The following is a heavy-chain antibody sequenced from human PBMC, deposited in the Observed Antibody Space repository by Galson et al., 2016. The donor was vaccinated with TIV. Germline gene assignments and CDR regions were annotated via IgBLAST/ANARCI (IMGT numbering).Heavy chain of an antibody. CDR3: AHRRPLTYYFDF. D-gene: IGHD2-21*01. V-gene: IGHV2-5*02. J-gene: IGHJ4*02. CDR1: GFSLSSNGVG. CDR2: IYWDDEK. Sequence: VKPTQTVTLTCTFSGFSLSSNGVGVGWIRQPPGKALEWLALIYWDDEKRYNPSLESRLSIIKDTSKNKVVLTLTNVDPVDTATYYCAHRRPLTYYFDFWGQGALVTVSS.